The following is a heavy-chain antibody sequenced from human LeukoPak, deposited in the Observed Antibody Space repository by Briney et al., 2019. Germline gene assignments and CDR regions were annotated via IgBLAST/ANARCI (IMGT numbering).Heavy chain of an antibody. CDR2: FDPEDGET. D-gene: IGHD6-13*01. CDR1: GYTLTELS. J-gene: IGHJ4*02. CDR3: AITSYSSSWHEPLDY. Sequence: ASVKVSCKVSGYTLTELSMHWVRQAPGKGLEWMGGFDPEDGETIYAQKFQGRVTMTRNTSISTAYMELSSLRSEDTAVYYCAITSYSSSWHEPLDYWGQGTLVTVSS. V-gene: IGHV1-24*01.